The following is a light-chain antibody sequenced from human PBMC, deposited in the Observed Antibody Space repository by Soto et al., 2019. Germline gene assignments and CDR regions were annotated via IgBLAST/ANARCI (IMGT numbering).Light chain of an antibody. Sequence: QSVLPKPPSASGAPGQSVPISCTGTRSDVGAFNYVSWYQQHPGKAPKVMMYEVSTRPSGVPDRFSGSKSGNTASLTVSGLHAEDEADYYCSSYAGSNNWVFGGGTKLTVL. CDR3: SSYAGSNNWV. V-gene: IGLV2-8*01. CDR2: EVS. CDR1: RSDVGAFNY. J-gene: IGLJ3*02.